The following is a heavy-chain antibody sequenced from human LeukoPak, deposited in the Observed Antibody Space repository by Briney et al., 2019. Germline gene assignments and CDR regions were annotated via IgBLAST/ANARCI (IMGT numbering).Heavy chain of an antibody. Sequence: PGGSLRLSCAASGLGISIFEMSWVRQAPGKDLEWVSFISPDTRAIHYADSVKGRFTISRDSATNSLYLQMNNLRSEDTAVYYCATSLSGWFGPSANHWGQGTLVTVSS. CDR3: ATSLSGWFGPSANH. J-gene: IGHJ5*02. CDR2: ISPDTRAI. V-gene: IGHV3-48*03. D-gene: IGHD6-19*01. CDR1: GLGISIFE.